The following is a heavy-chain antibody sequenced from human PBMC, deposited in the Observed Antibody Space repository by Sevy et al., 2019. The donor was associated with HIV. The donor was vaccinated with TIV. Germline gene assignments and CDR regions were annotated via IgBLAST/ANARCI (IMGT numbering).Heavy chain of an antibody. CDR1: GFTFSSYA. J-gene: IGHJ4*02. CDR3: AGGGLVVITSPLDF. D-gene: IGHD3-22*01. Sequence: GGSLRLSCAASGFTFSSYAMHWVRQAPGKGLEYVSAISSNGGSTYYANSVKGRFTISRDNSKNTLYLQMGSLRGEDMAGCYCAGGGLVVITSPLDFWGQGTLVTVSS. CDR2: ISSNGGST. V-gene: IGHV3-64*01.